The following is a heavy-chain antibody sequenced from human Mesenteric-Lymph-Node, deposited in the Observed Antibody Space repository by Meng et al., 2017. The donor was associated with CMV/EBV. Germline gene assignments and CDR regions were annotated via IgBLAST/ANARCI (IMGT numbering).Heavy chain of an antibody. D-gene: IGHD3-9*01. Sequence: GGSLRLSCAASGFTFINYGMHWVRQAPGKGLEWVAFIHYDGSDKYYADSVKGRFTISRDNSKNTLYLQMNSLRAEDTALFYCAKDSLIGNWFWGQGTLVTVSS. CDR1: GFTFINYG. CDR3: AKDSLIGNWF. CDR2: IHYDGSDK. V-gene: IGHV3-30*02. J-gene: IGHJ4*02.